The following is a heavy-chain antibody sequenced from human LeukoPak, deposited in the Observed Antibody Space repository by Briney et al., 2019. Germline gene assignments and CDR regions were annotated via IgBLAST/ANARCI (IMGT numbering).Heavy chain of an antibody. CDR1: GGSISSGSYY. D-gene: IGHD3-22*01. Sequence: PSETLSLTCTVSGGSISSGSYYWSWIRQPAGKGLEWIGCIYASGSTNYNPFLKSRVTISLDTSKNQFSLKLSSVTAADTAVYYCARDPLYDSSGYYPYWGQGTLVTVSS. J-gene: IGHJ4*02. CDR2: IYASGST. V-gene: IGHV4-61*02. CDR3: ARDPLYDSSGYYPY.